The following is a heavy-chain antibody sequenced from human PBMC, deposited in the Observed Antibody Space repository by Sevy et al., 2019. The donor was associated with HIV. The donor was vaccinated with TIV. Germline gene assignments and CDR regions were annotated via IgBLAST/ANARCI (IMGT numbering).Heavy chain of an antibody. J-gene: IGHJ2*01. Sequence: GGSLRLSCAASGFTFSTYAMSWVRQAPGKGLEWVSGISGSADRTNYADSVKGRFTISRDNSKNTLYLQMNSLRAEDTAVYYCAKEGSSPDWYVDVWGRGTLVTVSS. CDR3: AKEGSSPDWYVDV. V-gene: IGHV3-23*01. CDR1: GFTFSTYA. D-gene: IGHD6-6*01. CDR2: ISGSADRT.